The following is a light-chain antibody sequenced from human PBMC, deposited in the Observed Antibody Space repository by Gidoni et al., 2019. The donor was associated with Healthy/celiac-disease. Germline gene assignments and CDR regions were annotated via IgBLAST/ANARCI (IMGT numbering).Light chain of an antibody. CDR3: QSYDSSLSGAV. Sequence: QSVLTQPPSVSGAPGPRVTISCTGSSSNIGAGYDVHWYQQLPGTAPKLLIYGTSNRPSGVPDRFSGSKSGTSAALAITGLQAEDEADYYCQSYDSSLSGAVVGGGTQLTVL. V-gene: IGLV1-40*01. CDR1: SSNIGAGYD. J-gene: IGLJ7*01. CDR2: GTS.